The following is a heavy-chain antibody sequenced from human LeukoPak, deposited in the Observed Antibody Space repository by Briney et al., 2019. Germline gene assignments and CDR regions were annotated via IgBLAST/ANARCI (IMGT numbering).Heavy chain of an antibody. D-gene: IGHD3-22*01. J-gene: IGHJ4*02. CDR3: ARGGGYYSDSSGGEFDY. CDR2: IYYSRST. Sequence: SETLSLTCTVSGGSISSYYWSWIRQPPGKALEWIGYIYYSRSTNYDPSLESRVIISIDTSKNQFSLKLSSVTAADTAVYYCARGGGYYSDSSGGEFDYWGQGTLVTVSS. V-gene: IGHV4-59*01. CDR1: GGSISSYY.